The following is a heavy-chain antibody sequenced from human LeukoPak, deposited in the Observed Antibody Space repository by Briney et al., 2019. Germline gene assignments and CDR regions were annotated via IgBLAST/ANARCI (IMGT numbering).Heavy chain of an antibody. J-gene: IGHJ4*02. V-gene: IGHV3-21*01. Sequence: GGSLRLSCAASGFTFSSYSMIWVRRAPGKGLEWVASITRSSNYLYYADSLKGRFTIYRDNAKNSLYLQMNSLRAEDTAVYYCARARYDSSGYYPLGDYWGQGTLVTVSS. CDR3: ARARYDSSGYYPLGDY. CDR2: ITRSSNYL. CDR1: GFTFSSYS. D-gene: IGHD3-22*01.